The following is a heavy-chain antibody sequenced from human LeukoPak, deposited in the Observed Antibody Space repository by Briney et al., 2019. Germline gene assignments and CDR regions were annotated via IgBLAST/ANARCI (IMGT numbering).Heavy chain of an antibody. CDR3: ARGPYSSNWYVDY. V-gene: IGHV3-48*03. CDR1: GFTLTSYE. J-gene: IGHJ4*02. Sequence: GGSLRLSCAASGFTLTSYEMNWVRLAQGKGLEWISYISRTGNSIYYADSVKGRFTVSRDSAKNSLYLQMNSLRAEDTAVYYCARGPYSSNWYVDYWGQGTLVTVAS. D-gene: IGHD6-13*01. CDR2: ISRTGNSI.